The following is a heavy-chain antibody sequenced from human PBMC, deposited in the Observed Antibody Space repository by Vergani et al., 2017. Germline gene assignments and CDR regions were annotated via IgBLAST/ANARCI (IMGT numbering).Heavy chain of an antibody. D-gene: IGHD4-23*01. V-gene: IGHV3-66*01. CDR1: GFTVSSNY. CDR3: ARERRGGRGVTYFDY. J-gene: IGHJ4*02. Sequence: EVQLVESGGGLVQPGGSLRLSCAASGFTVSSNYMSWVRQAPGKGLEWVSVIYSGGSTYYADSVKGSFTISRDNSKNTLYLQMNSLGAEDTAVSYCARERRGGRGVTYFDYWGQGTLVTVSA. CDR2: IYSGGST.